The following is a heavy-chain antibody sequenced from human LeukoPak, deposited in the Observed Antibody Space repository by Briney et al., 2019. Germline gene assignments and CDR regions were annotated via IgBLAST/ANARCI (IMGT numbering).Heavy chain of an antibody. V-gene: IGHV1-2*02. CDR1: GYTFTDYY. CDR3: AREISGYSDY. Sequence: ASVKVSCRASGYTFTDYYMHWVRQAPGQGLEWMGWINANSGDTKYAQKFQGRVTMTRDTSISTAYMELSRLRSDDTAMYYCAREISGYSDYWGQGTLVTVSS. J-gene: IGHJ4*02. D-gene: IGHD3-22*01. CDR2: INANSGDT.